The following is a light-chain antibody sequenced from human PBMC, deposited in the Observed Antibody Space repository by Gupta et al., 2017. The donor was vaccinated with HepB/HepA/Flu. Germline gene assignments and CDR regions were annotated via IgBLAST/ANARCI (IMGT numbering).Light chain of an antibody. CDR3: QQDNKWPLT. J-gene: IGKJ5*01. CDR2: GAS. V-gene: IGKV3-15*01. CDR1: QSLITD. Sequence: EIVMTQSPATLSVSPGERATLSCRASQSLITDLAWYQQKPGQAPRLVAYGASTRAIGIPDRFSGSGSGTDFTLTINSLQSADFAVYYCQQDNKWPLTFGQGTRLDIK.